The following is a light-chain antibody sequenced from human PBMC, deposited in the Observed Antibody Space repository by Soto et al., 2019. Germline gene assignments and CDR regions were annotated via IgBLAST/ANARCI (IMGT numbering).Light chain of an antibody. CDR1: QTISSW. CDR2: KAS. J-gene: IGKJ5*01. Sequence: DIQMTQSPSTLSGSVGDRVTITCRASQTISSWLAWYQQKPGKAPKLLIYKASTLEGEVPSRSSGSGSETEFTLTINSLQPDDSATYYCQQYHTYWWTFGQGTRLEIK. CDR3: QQYHTYWWT. V-gene: IGKV1-5*03.